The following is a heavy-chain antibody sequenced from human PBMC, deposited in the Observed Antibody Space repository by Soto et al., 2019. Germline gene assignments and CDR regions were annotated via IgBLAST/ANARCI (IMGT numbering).Heavy chain of an antibody. CDR1: GGSISSSSYY. V-gene: IGHV4-39*01. D-gene: IGHD2-2*01. CDR3: ARLGGYCSGTSCYGYYGMDV. Sequence: ETLSLTCTVSGGSISSSSYYWGWIRQPPGKGLEWIGSIYYSGSTYYNPSLKSRVTISVDTSKNQFSLKLSSVTAADTAVYYCARLGGYCSGTSCYGYYGMDVWGQGTTVTVSS. CDR2: IYYSGST. J-gene: IGHJ6*02.